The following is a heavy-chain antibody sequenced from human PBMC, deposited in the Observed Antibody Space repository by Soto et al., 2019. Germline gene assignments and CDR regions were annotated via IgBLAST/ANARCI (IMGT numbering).Heavy chain of an antibody. CDR1: GFPFSMYA. J-gene: IGHJ6*02. Sequence: PGGSLRLSCAASGFPFSMYAMTCVRQAPGKGLEWVSAISGSVDSTYYADSVKGRFTISRDNSKKTVYLEMNSLRVEDTAVYHCAKSPSRAPYGMDVWGQGTTVTVSS. V-gene: IGHV3-23*01. CDR2: ISGSVDST. D-gene: IGHD6-6*01. CDR3: AKSPSRAPYGMDV.